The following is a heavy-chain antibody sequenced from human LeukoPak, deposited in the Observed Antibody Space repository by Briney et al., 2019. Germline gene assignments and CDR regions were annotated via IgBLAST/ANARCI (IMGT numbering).Heavy chain of an antibody. J-gene: IGHJ4*02. D-gene: IGHD3-10*01. V-gene: IGHV4-4*02. CDR1: GASIGSETW. CDR3: AKHGSGSYQAY. Sequence: SETLSLTCAVSGASIGSETWWNWVRQPPGKHLEWIGEIYHGGAANYNPSLKNRVIMSLDKSKNQFFLELTSVSAADTAVYYCAKHGSGSYQAYWGQGTLVTVSS. CDR2: IYHGGAA.